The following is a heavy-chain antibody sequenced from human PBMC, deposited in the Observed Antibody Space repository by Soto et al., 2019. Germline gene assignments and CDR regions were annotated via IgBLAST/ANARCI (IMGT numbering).Heavy chain of an antibody. Sequence: EVQLLESGGGLVQPGGSLRLSCAASGFTFSNYAMNWVRQAPGKGLEWVSVISGSGGSTYYADSVKGRFTLSRDNSKNTLYLQMNSLRAEDTAVYYCASRSSGWYFDYWGQGTLVTVSS. CDR2: ISGSGGST. CDR1: GFTFSNYA. D-gene: IGHD6-19*01. CDR3: ASRSSGWYFDY. V-gene: IGHV3-23*01. J-gene: IGHJ4*02.